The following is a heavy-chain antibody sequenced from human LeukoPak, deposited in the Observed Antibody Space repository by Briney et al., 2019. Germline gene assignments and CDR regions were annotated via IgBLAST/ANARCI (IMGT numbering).Heavy chain of an antibody. D-gene: IGHD3-10*01. CDR2: IYYSGST. J-gene: IGHJ6*04. V-gene: IGHV4-30-4*01. CDR3: ARVVTMVRGVIITVPDYGMDV. CDR1: GGSISSGDYY. Sequence: PSQTLTLTCTVSGGSISSGDYYWRWIRQPPGTGLEWIGYIYYSGSTYYNPSLKSRVTISVDTSKNQFSLKLSSVTAADTAVYYCARVVTMVRGVIITVPDYGMDVWGKGTTVTVSS.